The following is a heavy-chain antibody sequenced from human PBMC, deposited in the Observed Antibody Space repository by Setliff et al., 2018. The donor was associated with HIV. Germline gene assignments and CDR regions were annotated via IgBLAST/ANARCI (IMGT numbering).Heavy chain of an antibody. D-gene: IGHD6-19*01. CDR1: AYTFTDYF. V-gene: IGHV1-2*02. Sequence: ASVKVSCKTSAYTFTDYFVHWVRLAPGQGLEWMGWINPKTAATHYAQDFQDRVTMTSDTSTSTVYMELSRLRSDDTGIYYCARGGALSGFFFPNWLDPWGQGTLVTVSS. CDR3: ARGGALSGFFFPNWLDP. CDR2: INPKTAAT. J-gene: IGHJ5*02.